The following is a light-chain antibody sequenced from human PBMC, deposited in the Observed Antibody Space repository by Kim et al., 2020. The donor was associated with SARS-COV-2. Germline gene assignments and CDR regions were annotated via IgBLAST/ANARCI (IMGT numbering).Light chain of an antibody. CDR3: CSYAGRYTYV. CDR1: SSDIGAYIY. Sequence: GQSVIISCTGSSSDIGAYIYISWYQQHAREVPKLMIFDVNTRPSGVPDRFSGSKSGNTASLTISGLQAEDEADYYCCSYAGRYTYVFGTGTKVTVL. J-gene: IGLJ1*01. V-gene: IGLV2-11*03. CDR2: DVN.